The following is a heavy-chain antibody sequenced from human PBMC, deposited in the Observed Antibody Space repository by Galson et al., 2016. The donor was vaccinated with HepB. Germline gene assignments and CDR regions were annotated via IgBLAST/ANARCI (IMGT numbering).Heavy chain of an antibody. CDR2: MYYGGSA. J-gene: IGHJ5*02. CDR3: TTLFLGAFDP. V-gene: IGHV4-30-2*01. D-gene: IGHD2/OR15-2a*01. CDR1: GDSINSADHA. Sequence: TLSLTCAVSGDSINSADHAWTWIRRPPGKDLEWIGHMYYGGSAYYSPSLRSRVTMSMDTSRNQFSLHLNSVIAADTAVYYCTTLFLGAFDPWGQGTLITVST.